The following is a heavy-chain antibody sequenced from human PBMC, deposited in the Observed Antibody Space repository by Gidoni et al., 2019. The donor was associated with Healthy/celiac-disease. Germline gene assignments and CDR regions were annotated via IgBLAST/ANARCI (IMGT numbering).Heavy chain of an antibody. Sequence: QVQLVESGGGVVQPGRSLRLSCAASGFTFSSYGMPWVRQAPGKGLEWVAVISYDGSNKYYADSVKGRFTISRDNSKNTLYLQMNSLRAEDTAVYYCAKVEDRGPFYWGQGTLVTVSS. J-gene: IGHJ4*02. V-gene: IGHV3-30*18. D-gene: IGHD3-10*01. CDR1: GFTFSSYG. CDR3: AKVEDRGPFY. CDR2: ISYDGSNK.